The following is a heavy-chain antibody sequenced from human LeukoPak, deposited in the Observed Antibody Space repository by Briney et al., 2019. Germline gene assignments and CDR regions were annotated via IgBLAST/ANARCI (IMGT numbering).Heavy chain of an antibody. CDR1: GYTFTGYY. Sequence: ASVKVSCKASGYTFTGYYMHWVRQAPGQGLEWMGWINPNSGATNYAQKFQGRVTMTRDTSISTAYMELSRLRSDDTAVYYCARDYMVRGVTYWFDPWGQGTLVTVSS. CDR3: ARDYMVRGVTYWFDP. V-gene: IGHV1-2*02. J-gene: IGHJ5*02. CDR2: INPNSGAT. D-gene: IGHD3-10*01.